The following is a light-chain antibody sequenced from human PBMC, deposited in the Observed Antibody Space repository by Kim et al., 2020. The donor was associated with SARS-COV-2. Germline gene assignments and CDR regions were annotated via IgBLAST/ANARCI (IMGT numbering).Light chain of an antibody. J-gene: IGLJ2*01. CDR3: CSYAGQYTYVK. Sequence: QSALTQPRSVSGSPGQSVTISCTGTSSDVGAYNYVSWYQQHPGNAPKHIIYDVIKRPSGVPDRFSGSKSGNTASLTISGLQAEDEADYYCCSYAGQYTYVKFGGGTQLTVL. CDR1: SSDVGAYNY. V-gene: IGLV2-11*01. CDR2: DVI.